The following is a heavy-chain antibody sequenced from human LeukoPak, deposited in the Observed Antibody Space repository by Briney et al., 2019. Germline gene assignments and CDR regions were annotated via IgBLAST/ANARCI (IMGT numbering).Heavy chain of an antibody. V-gene: IGHV4-61*02. CDR3: ARERGGTGYYDSSGLDY. CDR1: GGSISSGSYY. CDR2: IYTSGGT. Sequence: SQTLSLTCTVSGGSISSGSYYWSWIRQPAGKGLEWIGRIYTSGGTNYNPSLKSRVTISVDTSKNQFSLKLSSVTAADTAVYYCARERGGTGYYDSSGLDYWGQGTLVTVSS. J-gene: IGHJ4*02. D-gene: IGHD3-22*01.